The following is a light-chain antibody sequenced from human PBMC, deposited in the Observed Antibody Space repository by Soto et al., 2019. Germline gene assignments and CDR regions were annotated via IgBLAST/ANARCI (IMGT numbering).Light chain of an antibody. CDR2: EVS. CDR3: RSDTCSTNQD. J-gene: IGLJ1*01. CDR1: SSDVGGYNY. Sequence: QSVLTQTCSVSGSLGQSITISCTGTSSDVGGYNYFSWYHQHPGKAPKLMIYEVSNRPSWVFNRFSVSKSGNTASLTISGQQGEDEADYYGRSDTCSTNQDFGTGTKVTVI. V-gene: IGLV2-14*01.